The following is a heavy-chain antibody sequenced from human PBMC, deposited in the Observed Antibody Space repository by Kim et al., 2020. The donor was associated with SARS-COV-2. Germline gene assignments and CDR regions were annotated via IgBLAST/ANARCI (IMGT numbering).Heavy chain of an antibody. D-gene: IGHD3-10*01. CDR1: GGSFSGYY. CDR3: ARGDYGSGSYPKYVMDV. Sequence: SETLSLTCAVYGGSFSGYYWSWIRQPPGKGLEWIGEINHSGSTNYIPSLKSRVTISVDTSKNQFSLKLSSVTAADTAVYYCARGDYGSGSYPKYVMDVWG. V-gene: IGHV4-34*01. CDR2: INHSGST. J-gene: IGHJ6*01.